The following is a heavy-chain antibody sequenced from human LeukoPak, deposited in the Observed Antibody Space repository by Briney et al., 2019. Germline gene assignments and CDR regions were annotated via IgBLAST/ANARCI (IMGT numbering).Heavy chain of an antibody. CDR1: GGSFSSYA. D-gene: IGHD5-24*01. Sequence: ASAKVSCKASGGSFSSYAISWVRQAPGQGLEWMGRIIPILGIANYAQKFQGRVTITADKSTSTAYMELSSLRSEDTAVYYCAREMATMPMDYWGQGTLVTVSS. CDR3: AREMATMPMDY. CDR2: IIPILGIA. V-gene: IGHV1-69*04. J-gene: IGHJ4*02.